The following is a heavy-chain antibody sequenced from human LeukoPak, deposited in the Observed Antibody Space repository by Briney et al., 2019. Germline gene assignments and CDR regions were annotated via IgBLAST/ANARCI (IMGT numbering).Heavy chain of an antibody. D-gene: IGHD5-24*01. Sequence: ASVKVSCKASGYTFTSYAMNWVRQAPGQGLEWMGWIHPNSGGTNYAQKFQGRVTMTGDTSISTAYLDLSRLRSDDTAVYYCARVVVRDANNYKDYWGQGTLVTVSS. CDR2: IHPNSGGT. J-gene: IGHJ4*02. V-gene: IGHV1-2*02. CDR3: ARVVVRDANNYKDY. CDR1: GYTFTSYA.